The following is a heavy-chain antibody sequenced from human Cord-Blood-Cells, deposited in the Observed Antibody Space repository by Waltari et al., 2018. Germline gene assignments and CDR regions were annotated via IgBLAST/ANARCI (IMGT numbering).Heavy chain of an antibody. D-gene: IGHD2-15*01. J-gene: IGHJ4*02. Sequence: EVQLVESGGGLVQPGGSLRLSCAASGFTFSSYWMSWVRQAPGKGLEWVANIKQDGSEKYCVDYVKGRCTISRGNAKNSLYLQMNSLRAEDTAVYYCARDRGLDYWGQGTLVTVSS. CDR2: IKQDGSEK. CDR3: ARDRGLDY. V-gene: IGHV3-7*01. CDR1: GFTFSSYW.